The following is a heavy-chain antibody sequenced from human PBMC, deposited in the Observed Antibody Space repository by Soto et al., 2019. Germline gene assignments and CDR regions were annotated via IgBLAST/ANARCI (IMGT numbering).Heavy chain of an antibody. D-gene: IGHD1-1*01. CDR3: AREMTTSGMDV. CDR1: GYTFTSYD. J-gene: IGHJ6*04. V-gene: IGHV1-8*01. CDR2: MNPNSGKT. Sequence: QVQLVQSGAEVKKPGASVKVSCKPSGYTFTSYDINWARQATGQGLVWMGWMNPNSGKTGHAQKFQGRVAMTRNTFLATAHMERRTLRSEDTAVYSCAREMTTSGMDVLDEGTTVTVSS.